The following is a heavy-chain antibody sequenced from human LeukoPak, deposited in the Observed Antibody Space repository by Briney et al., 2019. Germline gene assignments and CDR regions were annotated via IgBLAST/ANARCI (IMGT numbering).Heavy chain of an antibody. CDR1: GFTFSSYA. J-gene: IGHJ4*02. CDR3: VRDYNWGFDY. CDR2: ISYDGSNK. V-gene: IGHV3-30*04. Sequence: GGSLRLSCAASGFTFSSYAMHWVRQAPGKGLEWVAVISYDGSNKYYADSVKGRFTISRDNSKNTLYLQMNSLRAEDTAVYYGVRDYNWGFDYWGQGTVVTVSS. D-gene: IGHD1-1*01.